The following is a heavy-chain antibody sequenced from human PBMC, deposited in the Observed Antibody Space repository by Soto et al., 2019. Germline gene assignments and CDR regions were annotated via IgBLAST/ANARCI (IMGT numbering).Heavy chain of an antibody. J-gene: IGHJ6*02. D-gene: IGHD2-2*01. CDR1: GGSISGYY. CDR3: SRVGCSNSKCYTRGMDV. CDR2: IYSDGTT. V-gene: IGHV4-4*07. Sequence: SETLSLTCTVSGGSISGYYWSWVRQPAGKGLEWVGRIYSDGTTNYSPSLKSRVTMSLDTSKDQFSLHLNSVTAADTAVYYCSRVGCSNSKCYTRGMDVWGQGTTVTVSS.